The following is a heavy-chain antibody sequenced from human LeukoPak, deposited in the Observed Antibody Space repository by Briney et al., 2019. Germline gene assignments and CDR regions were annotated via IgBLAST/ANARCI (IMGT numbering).Heavy chain of an antibody. J-gene: IGHJ5*02. CDR2: IIPIFGTA. Sequence: SVKVSCKASGGTFSSYAISWVRQAPGQGLEWMGGIIPIFGTANYAQKFQGRVTITADESTSTAYMELSSLRSEDTAVYYCARQGYYFRWFDPWGQGALVTVSS. CDR3: ARQGYYFRWFDP. D-gene: IGHD3-22*01. CDR1: GGTFSSYA. V-gene: IGHV1-69*01.